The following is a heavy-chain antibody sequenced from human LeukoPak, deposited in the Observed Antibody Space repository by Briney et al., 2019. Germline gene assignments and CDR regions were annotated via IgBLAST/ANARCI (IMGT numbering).Heavy chain of an antibody. J-gene: IGHJ6*02. Sequence: GGSLRLSCAASGFTFSSYGMHWVRQAPGKGLEWVAVISYDGSNKYYADSVKGRFTISRDNSKNTLYLRVNSLRAEDTAVYYCAKDRDSSGWYYGYYYYYGMDVWGQGTTVTVSS. D-gene: IGHD6-19*01. V-gene: IGHV3-30*18. CDR2: ISYDGSNK. CDR3: AKDRDSSGWYYGYYYYYGMDV. CDR1: GFTFSSYG.